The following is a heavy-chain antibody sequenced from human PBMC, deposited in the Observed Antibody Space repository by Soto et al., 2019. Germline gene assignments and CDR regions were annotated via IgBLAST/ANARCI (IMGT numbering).Heavy chain of an antibody. D-gene: IGHD2-15*01. J-gene: IGHJ6*02. Sequence: GGSLRLSCEASGFKFGDSAMHWVRQAPGKGLEWVSGVSWNSEIVGYADSVKGRFTISRDNAKNSLYLEMNSLRTEDTALYYCAKDRGPCSGNKCSSLYYYYGMDVWGQGTTVTVSS. CDR1: GFKFGDSA. CDR2: VSWNSEIV. CDR3: AKDRGPCSGNKCSSLYYYYGMDV. V-gene: IGHV3-9*01.